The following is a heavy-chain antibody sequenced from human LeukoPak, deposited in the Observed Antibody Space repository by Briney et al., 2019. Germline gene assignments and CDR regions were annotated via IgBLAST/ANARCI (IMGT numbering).Heavy chain of an antibody. Sequence: GGSLRLSCAASGFTVSSNYMSWVRQAPGKGLEWVSVIYSGGSTYYADSVKGRFTISRDNSKNTLYLQMNSLRAEDTAVYYCAKSGYNYDSDAYAFIDYWGQGTLVTVSS. V-gene: IGHV3-53*01. CDR1: GFTVSSNY. CDR3: AKSGYNYDSDAYAFIDY. J-gene: IGHJ4*02. D-gene: IGHD3-22*01. CDR2: IYSGGST.